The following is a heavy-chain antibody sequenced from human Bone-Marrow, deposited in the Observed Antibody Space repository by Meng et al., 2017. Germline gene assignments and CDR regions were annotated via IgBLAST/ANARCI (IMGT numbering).Heavy chain of an antibody. CDR1: GGSFSDYY. D-gene: IGHD3-16*01. CDR3: ATGLGVAYYRY. Sequence: SETLSLTCVVSGGSFSDYYWSWIRQPPGKGLEWIGEINHSGSTNYNPSLESRATISVDTSKNQFSLKLSSVTAADTAIYYCATGLGVAYYRYWGLGTLVTVSS. V-gene: IGHV4-34*01. J-gene: IGHJ4*02. CDR2: INHSGST.